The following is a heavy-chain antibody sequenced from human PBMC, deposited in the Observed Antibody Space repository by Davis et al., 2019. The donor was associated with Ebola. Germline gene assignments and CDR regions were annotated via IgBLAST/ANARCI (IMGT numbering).Heavy chain of an antibody. J-gene: IGHJ6*02. CDR2: INPSGGST. CDR3: ARTGYCSSTSCYTPYYYYGMDV. D-gene: IGHD2-2*02. V-gene: IGHV1-46*01. CDR1: GYTFTSYY. Sequence: ASVKVSCKASGYTFTSYYMHWVRQAPGQGLEWMGIINPSGGSTSYAQKFQGRVTMTRDTSTSTVYMGLSSLRSEDTAVYYCARTGYCSSTSCYTPYYYYGMDVWGQGTTVTVSS.